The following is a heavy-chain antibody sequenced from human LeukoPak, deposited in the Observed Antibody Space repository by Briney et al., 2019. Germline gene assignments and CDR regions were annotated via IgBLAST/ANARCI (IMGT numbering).Heavy chain of an antibody. D-gene: IGHD6-19*01. CDR1: GYSFTTYY. J-gene: IGHJ4*02. V-gene: IGHV1-46*01. Sequence: ASVTVSCKASGYSFTTYYMHWVRHAPGQGLEWMGIIKPSGSSTSYAQKFQDRVTMTRDTSTSTVYMELSSLRSEDTAVYYCARVHDSDWYFDYWGQGTLVTVSS. CDR2: IKPSGSST. CDR3: ARVHDSDWYFDY.